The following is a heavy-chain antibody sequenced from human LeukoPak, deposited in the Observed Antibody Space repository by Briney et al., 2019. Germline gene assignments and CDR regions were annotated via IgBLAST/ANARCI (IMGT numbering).Heavy chain of an antibody. CDR1: GGSISSYY. CDR3: ARHGYNTDY. D-gene: IGHD5-24*01. V-gene: IGHV4-59*08. CDR2: IYYSGST. Sequence: SETLSLTCTVSGGSISSYYWSWIRQPPGKGLEWIGYIYYSGSTNYNPSLKSRVTISVDTSKNQFSLKLSSVTAADTAVHYCARHGYNTDYWGQGTLVTVSS. J-gene: IGHJ4*02.